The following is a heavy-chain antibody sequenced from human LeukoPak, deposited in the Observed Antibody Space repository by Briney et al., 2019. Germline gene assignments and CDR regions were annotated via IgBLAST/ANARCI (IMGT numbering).Heavy chain of an antibody. J-gene: IGHJ2*01. CDR2: IKQDGSEK. V-gene: IGHV3-7*01. CDR1: GFTFSNYW. Sequence: PGGSLRLSCAASGFTFSNYWMSWVRQAPGKGLEWVANIKQDGSEKYYVDSVKGRFTISRDNAEKSLYLQMNNLRAEDTAVYYCARTTVAKFDLWGRGTLVSVSS. CDR3: ARTTVAKFDL. D-gene: IGHD4-23*01.